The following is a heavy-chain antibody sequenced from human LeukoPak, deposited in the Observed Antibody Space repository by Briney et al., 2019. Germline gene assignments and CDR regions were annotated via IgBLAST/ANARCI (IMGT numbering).Heavy chain of an antibody. CDR3: ASFKGGSGSYYFDY. Sequence: SETLSLTCTVSRGSISSSSYYWSWIRQPPGKGLEWIGEINHSGSTNYNPSLKSRVTISVDTSKNQFPLKLSSVTAADSAVYYCASFKGGSGSYYFDYWGQGTLVTVSS. D-gene: IGHD3-10*01. J-gene: IGHJ4*02. V-gene: IGHV4-39*06. CDR1: RGSISSSSYY. CDR2: INHSGST.